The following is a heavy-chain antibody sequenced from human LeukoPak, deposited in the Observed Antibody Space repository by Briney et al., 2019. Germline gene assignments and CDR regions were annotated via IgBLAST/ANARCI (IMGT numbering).Heavy chain of an antibody. Sequence: PGGSLRLSCVASGFTFGTYWMSWVRQAPGKGLEWVANINQDGSEKYYVDSVEGQFTISRDNAKNSLYLQMNSLRAEDTAVYYCARMSPPFSAWGQGTLVIVSS. CDR1: GFTFGTYW. V-gene: IGHV3-7*01. CDR3: ARMSPPFSA. J-gene: IGHJ5*02. CDR2: INQDGSEK.